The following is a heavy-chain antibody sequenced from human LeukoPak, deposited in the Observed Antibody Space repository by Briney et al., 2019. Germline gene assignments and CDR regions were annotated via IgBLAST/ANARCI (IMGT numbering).Heavy chain of an antibody. CDR1: GFTFSSYG. V-gene: IGHV3-33*06. Sequence: PGGSLRLSCAASGFTFSSYGMHWVRQAPGKGLEWVAVIWYDGCNKYYADSVKGRFTISRDNSKNTLYLQMNSLRAEDTAVYYCAKDQGITMIAFDYWGQGTLVTVSS. CDR2: IWYDGCNK. J-gene: IGHJ4*02. D-gene: IGHD3-22*01. CDR3: AKDQGITMIAFDY.